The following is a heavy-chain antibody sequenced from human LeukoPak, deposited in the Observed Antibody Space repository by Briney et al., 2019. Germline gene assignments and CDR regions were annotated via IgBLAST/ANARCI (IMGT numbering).Heavy chain of an antibody. D-gene: IGHD6-13*01. Sequence: LSLTCTVSGGSISSYYWSWIRQPPVKGLEWVSYISSSGSTIYYADSVKGRFTISRDNAKNSLYLQMNSLRDEDTAVYYCARDQESIAAAHDYWGQGTLVTVSS. V-gene: IGHV3-11*04. CDR3: ARDQESIAAAHDY. CDR2: ISSSGSTI. J-gene: IGHJ4*02. CDR1: GGSISSYY.